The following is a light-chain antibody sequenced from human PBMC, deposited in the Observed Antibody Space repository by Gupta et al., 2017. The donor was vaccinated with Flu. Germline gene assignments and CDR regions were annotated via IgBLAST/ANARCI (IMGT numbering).Light chain of an antibody. J-gene: IGLJ3*02. CDR2: EDH. CDR3: QAWVTSTVV. V-gene: IGLV3-1*01. CDR1: KLGDKF. Sequence: SYVLTQPPSVSVSPGQTATITCSGDKLGDKFACCYQQKPGQSPVLVIYEDHKRPAGSPERFSGSNSGTTATLTMGGTQAMDEDDYDCQAWVTSTVVFGGGTKRTVL.